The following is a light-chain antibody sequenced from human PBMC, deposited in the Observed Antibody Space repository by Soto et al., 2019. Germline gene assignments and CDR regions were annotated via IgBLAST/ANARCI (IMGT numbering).Light chain of an antibody. CDR1: GSVVGGYKY. V-gene: IGLV2-14*01. J-gene: IGLJ1*01. CDR2: DVS. CDR3: SSYASSSPFV. Sequence: QSVLTQPASVSGSPGQSITISCTGTGSVVGGYKYVSWYQQLPGKAPKLMIYDVSYRPSGVSDRFSGSKSGNTASLIISGLQAEDEADYYCSSYASSSPFVFGNGTKVTV.